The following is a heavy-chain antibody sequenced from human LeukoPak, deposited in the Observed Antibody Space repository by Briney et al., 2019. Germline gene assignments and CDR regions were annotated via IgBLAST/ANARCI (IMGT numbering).Heavy chain of an antibody. J-gene: IGHJ4*02. D-gene: IGHD3-3*01. V-gene: IGHV4-61*02. CDR1: GGSISSGSYY. CDR3: ARRFQNYFDY. Sequence: SQTLSLTCTVSGGSISSGSYYWSWIRQPAGKGLEWIGRIYTSGSTNYNPSLKSRVTISVDTSKNQFSLKLSSVTAADTAVYYCARRFQNYFDYWGQGTLVTVSS. CDR2: IYTSGST.